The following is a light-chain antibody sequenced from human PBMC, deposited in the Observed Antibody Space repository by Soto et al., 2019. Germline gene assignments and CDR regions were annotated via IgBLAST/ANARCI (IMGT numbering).Light chain of an antibody. J-gene: IGKJ1*01. Sequence: TQSPGTLSVEPGERATLSCRSIQTVRNNYLAWYQQKPGQAPRLLIYGASTRATGIPARFSGSGSRTEFTLTISSLQSEDFAVYYCQQYNHWAPGTFGEGTKVDIK. CDR3: QQYNHWAPGT. CDR2: GAS. CDR1: QTVRNN. V-gene: IGKV3D-15*01.